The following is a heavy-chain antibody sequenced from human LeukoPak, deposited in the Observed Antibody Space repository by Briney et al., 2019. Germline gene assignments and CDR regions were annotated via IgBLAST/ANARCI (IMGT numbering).Heavy chain of an antibody. CDR3: TRDRAGTQSWVEFDL. CDR2: INARGFIT. Sequence: PGGSLRLSCAASGFTFNTLAMSWVRQAPGKGLEWVSAINARGFITYYADSVKGRFTISRDNSKNTLFLQMNSLRAEDSAVYYCTRDRAGTQSWVEFDLWGQGTLVTVSS. CDR1: GFTFNTLA. J-gene: IGHJ5*02. D-gene: IGHD3-10*01. V-gene: IGHV3-23*01.